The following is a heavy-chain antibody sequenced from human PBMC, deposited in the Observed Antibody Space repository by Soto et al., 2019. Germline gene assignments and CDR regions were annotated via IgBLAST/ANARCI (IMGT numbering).Heavy chain of an antibody. CDR3: ARDPGPISIVVAPAAIWSADYGMDV. CDR2: ISAYNGNT. D-gene: IGHD2-2*01. Sequence: ASVKVSCKASGYTFTSYGISWVRQAPGQGLEWMGWISAYNGNTNYAQKLQGRVTMTTDTSTSTAYMELRSLRSDDTAVYYCARDPGPISIVVAPAAIWSADYGMDVWGQGTTVTVSS. CDR1: GYTFTSYG. V-gene: IGHV1-18*04. J-gene: IGHJ6*02.